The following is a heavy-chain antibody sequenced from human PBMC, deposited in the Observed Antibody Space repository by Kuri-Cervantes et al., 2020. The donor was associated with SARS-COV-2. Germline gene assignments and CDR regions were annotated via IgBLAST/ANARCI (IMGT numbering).Heavy chain of an antibody. CDR1: VYTFTGYY. CDR3: ARERYSGYGQISPPYSSYYYKDV. V-gene: IGHV1-2*02. Sequence: SVTVSCEASVYTFTGYYMHWVRQAPGQGLEWMGWINPNSGGTNYAQKVQGRVTMTRDTSISTAYMELSRLRSDDTAVYYCARERYSGYGQISPPYSSYYYKDVWGKGTTGTVSS. CDR2: INPNSGGT. J-gene: IGHJ6*03. D-gene: IGHD5-12*01.